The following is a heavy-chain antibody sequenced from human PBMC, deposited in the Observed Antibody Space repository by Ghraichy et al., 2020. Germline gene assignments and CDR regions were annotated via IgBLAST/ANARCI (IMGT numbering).Heavy chain of an antibody. J-gene: IGHJ6*02. Sequence: SETLSLTCAVYGGSFTGYYWSWIRQPPGKGLEWIGEINHSGSTNYNPSLKSRVTISVDTSKNQFSLKLSSVTAADTAVYYCARLDDFDCSYGMDVWGQGTTVTVS. CDR2: INHSGST. V-gene: IGHV4-34*01. D-gene: IGHD3-9*01. CDR1: GGSFTGYY. CDR3: ARLDDFDCSYGMDV.